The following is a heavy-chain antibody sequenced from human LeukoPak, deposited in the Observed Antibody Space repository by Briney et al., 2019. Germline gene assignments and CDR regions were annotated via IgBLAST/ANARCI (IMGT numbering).Heavy chain of an antibody. V-gene: IGHV3-23*01. CDR1: GVTFNSYA. CDR2: IGDSGGNT. J-gene: IGHJ4*02. Sequence: GGSLRLSCAASGVTFNSYAMSWVRQAPGKGLEWVSTIGDSGGNTFYADSVKGRFTISRDNSKNTLYLQMGSLRAEDTALYYCAKDGVAHNMFYFDYWGQGTLVTVSS. D-gene: IGHD1-1*01. CDR3: AKDGVAHNMFYFDY.